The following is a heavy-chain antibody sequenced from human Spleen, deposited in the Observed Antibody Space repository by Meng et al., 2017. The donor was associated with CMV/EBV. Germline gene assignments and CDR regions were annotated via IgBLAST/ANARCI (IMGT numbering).Heavy chain of an antibody. CDR1: GFTFSSYE. V-gene: IGHV3-48*03. J-gene: IGHJ3*01. D-gene: IGHD3-10*01. CDR2: IGGSGGSI. CDR3: ARDRGRTMVRGVLFDEPGALDV. Sequence: GESLKISCAASGFTFSSYEMNWVRQAPGKGPEWVSYIGGSGGSIYYADSVKGRFTISRDNAKNSLYLQMNSLRAEDTAVYYCARDRGRTMVRGVLFDEPGALDVWGQGTMVTVSS.